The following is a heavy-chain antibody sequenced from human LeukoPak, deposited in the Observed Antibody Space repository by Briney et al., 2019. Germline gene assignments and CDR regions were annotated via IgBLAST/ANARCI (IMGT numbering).Heavy chain of an antibody. J-gene: IGHJ3*02. CDR2: IYYSGST. CDR3: ASIYGGNSPDAFDI. D-gene: IGHD4-23*01. Sequence: SQTLSLTCTVSGGSISSYYWSWIRQPPGKGLEWIGYIYYSGSTNYNPSLKSRVTISVDTSKNQFSLKLSSVTAADTAVYYCASIYGGNSPDAFDIWGQGTMVTVSS. CDR1: GGSISSYY. V-gene: IGHV4-59*01.